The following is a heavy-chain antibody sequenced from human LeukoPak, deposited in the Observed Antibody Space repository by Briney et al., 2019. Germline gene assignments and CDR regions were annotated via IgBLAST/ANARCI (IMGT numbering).Heavy chain of an antibody. D-gene: IGHD2-15*01. CDR1: GGSISSSSYY. CDR3: ARVVPSYYYYYMDV. J-gene: IGHJ6*03. Sequence: SETLSLTCTVSGGSISSSSYYWGWIRQPPGKGLEWIGSIYYSGSTYYNPSLKSRVTISVDTSKNQFSPKLSSVTAADTAVYYCARVVPSYYYYYMDVWGKGTTVTVSS. V-gene: IGHV4-39*01. CDR2: IYYSGST.